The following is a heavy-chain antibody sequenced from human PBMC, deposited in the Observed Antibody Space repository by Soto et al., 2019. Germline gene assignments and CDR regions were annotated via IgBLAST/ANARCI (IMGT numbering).Heavy chain of an antibody. Sequence: QITLKESGPTLVKPTQTLTLTCTFSGFSLSTSGVGVGWIRQPPGKALEWLALIYWDDDKRYSPSLKSRLTITKDTSKNQVVLTMTNMDPVDTATYYCAHTAYYYGSGSFSEEAFDIWGQGTMVTVSS. D-gene: IGHD3-10*01. CDR1: GFSLSTSGVG. CDR3: AHTAYYYGSGSFSEEAFDI. CDR2: IYWDDDK. J-gene: IGHJ3*02. V-gene: IGHV2-5*02.